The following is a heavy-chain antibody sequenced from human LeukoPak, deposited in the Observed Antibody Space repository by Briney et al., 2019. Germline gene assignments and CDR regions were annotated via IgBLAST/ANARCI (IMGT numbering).Heavy chain of an antibody. Sequence: GGSLRLSCAASGFTFSSYGVHWVRQAPGKGLEWVAFIRYDGSNKYYADSVKRRFTISRDNSKNTLYLQMSSLRAEDTAVYYCAKEFKDIVVVVAASPPYGMDVWGQGTTVTVSS. CDR2: IRYDGSNK. CDR3: AKEFKDIVVVVAASPPYGMDV. D-gene: IGHD2-15*01. V-gene: IGHV3-30*02. CDR1: GFTFSSYG. J-gene: IGHJ6*02.